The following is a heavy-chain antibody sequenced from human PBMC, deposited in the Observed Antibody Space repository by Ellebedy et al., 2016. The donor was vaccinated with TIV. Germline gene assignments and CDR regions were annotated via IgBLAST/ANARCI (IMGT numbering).Heavy chain of an antibody. CDR2: IYYSGNT. V-gene: IGHV4-30-4*01. J-gene: IGHJ6*02. D-gene: IGHD6-13*01. CDR1: GGSISNGNYY. CDR3: ARGPFRVAAAGKGFHYGMDV. Sequence: LRLXXTVSGGSISNGNYYWSWIRQPPGKGLEWIGYIYYSGNTYYNPSLKSRVTISVDTSKNQFSLKLSSVAAADTAVYYCARGPFRVAAAGKGFHYGMDVWGQGTTVTVSS.